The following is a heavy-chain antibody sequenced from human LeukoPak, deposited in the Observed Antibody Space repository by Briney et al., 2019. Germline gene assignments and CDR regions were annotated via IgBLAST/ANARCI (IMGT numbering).Heavy chain of an antibody. CDR1: GFTFSNYA. CDR3: AKDPNRYYYDSSGYFDF. Sequence: GGSLRLSCAASGFTFSNYAMSWVRQAPGKGLEWVSSISHSGRSTYYADSVKGRFTISKDNSRNTLYLQITTLRADDTAVYYCAKDPNRYYYDSSGYFDFWGQGALVTVSS. J-gene: IGHJ4*02. D-gene: IGHD3-22*01. CDR2: ISHSGRST. V-gene: IGHV3-23*01.